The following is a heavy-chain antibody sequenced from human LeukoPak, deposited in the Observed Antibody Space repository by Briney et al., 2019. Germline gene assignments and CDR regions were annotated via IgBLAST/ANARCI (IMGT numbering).Heavy chain of an antibody. CDR1: GFTFSSYA. V-gene: IGHV3-23*01. CDR2: ISGSGGST. D-gene: IGHD2-2*01. Sequence: GGSLRLSCAASGFTFSSYAMSWVRQAPGKGLEWVSAISGSGGSTYYADSVKGRFTISRDNSKNTLYLQMNSLRAEDTAVYYWAKDQVVVPAAPFDYWGQGTLDTVSS. J-gene: IGHJ4*02. CDR3: AKDQVVVPAAPFDY.